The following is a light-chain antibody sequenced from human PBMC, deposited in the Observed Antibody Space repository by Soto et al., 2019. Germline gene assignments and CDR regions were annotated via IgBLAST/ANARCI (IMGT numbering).Light chain of an antibody. Sequence: DLQLTQSPSSLSASVGDRVTITCRASQSISTYLNWYQQKPGKAPKLLISTASSLQGGVPSRFSGSGSGTYFTLTISSLLPEDFATYYCQQSFSTLTFGGGTKVEIK. CDR3: QQSFSTLT. V-gene: IGKV1-39*01. CDR2: TAS. CDR1: QSISTY. J-gene: IGKJ4*01.